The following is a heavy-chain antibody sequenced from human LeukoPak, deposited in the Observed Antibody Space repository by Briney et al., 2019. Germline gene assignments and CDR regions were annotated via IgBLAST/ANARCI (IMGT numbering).Heavy chain of an antibody. CDR1: GFIFKKTR. CDR3: TRDDGYNRFYI. V-gene: IGHV3-7*01. Sequence: QAGGSLRLSCADSGFIFKKTRMTSVRQAPGKGVERGANINGDGETKNNVDSVRGGFTISRENARKSLYLKMSRLRADDTAVYYCTRDDGYNRFYIWGQGTMVSISS. CDR2: INGDGETK. J-gene: IGHJ3*02. D-gene: IGHD5-24*01.